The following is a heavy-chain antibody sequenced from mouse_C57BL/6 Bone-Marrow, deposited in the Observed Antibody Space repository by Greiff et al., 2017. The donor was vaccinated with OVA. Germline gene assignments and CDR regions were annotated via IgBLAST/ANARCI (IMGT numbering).Heavy chain of an antibody. CDR3: ARVGSYYYGTFDY. CDR1: GYTFTSYW. J-gene: IGHJ2*01. D-gene: IGHD1-1*01. V-gene: IGHV1-61*01. Sequence: QVQLQQPGAELVRPGSSVKLSCKASGYTFTSYWMDWVKQRPGQGLEWIGNIYPSDSETHYNQKFKDKATLTVDKSSSTAYMQLSSLTSKDSAVYYCARVGSYYYGTFDYWGQGTTLTVSS. CDR2: IYPSDSET.